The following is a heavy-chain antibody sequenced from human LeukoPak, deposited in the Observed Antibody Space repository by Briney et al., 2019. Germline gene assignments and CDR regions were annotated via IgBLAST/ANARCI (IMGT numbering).Heavy chain of an antibody. D-gene: IGHD4-11*01. CDR3: ARGTVTPSYFDY. CDR2: GYVHHSGGT. J-gene: IGHJ4*02. CDR1: GVSITSNY. V-gene: IGHV4-59*08. Sequence: SETLSLTCTVSGVSITSNYWSWIRQSRGKGLEWIGYGYVHHSGGTNCNPSLKSRVTISLDSSKNLFSLKLTSVTAADTAVYYCARGTVTPSYFDYWGQGTLVTVSS.